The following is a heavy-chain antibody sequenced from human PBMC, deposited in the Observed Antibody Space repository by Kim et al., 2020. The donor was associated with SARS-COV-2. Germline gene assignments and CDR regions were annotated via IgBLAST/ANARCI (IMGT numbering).Heavy chain of an antibody. V-gene: IGHV3-23*01. D-gene: IGHD3-10*01. J-gene: IGHJ3*02. CDR3: AKVVWFGDDAFDI. Sequence: ADSVKCRFTISRDNSKHTLYLQMNNLRAEDTAVYYCAKVVWFGDDAFDIWGQGTMVTVSS.